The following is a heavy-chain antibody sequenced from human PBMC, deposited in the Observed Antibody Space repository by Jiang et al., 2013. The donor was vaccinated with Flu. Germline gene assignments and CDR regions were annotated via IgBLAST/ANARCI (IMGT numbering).Heavy chain of an antibody. J-gene: IGHJ4*02. CDR3: ARSYCSGGSCYADYFDY. V-gene: IGHV1-24*01. Sequence: SGAEVKKPGASVKVSCKVSGYTLTELSMHWVRQAPGKGLEWMGGFDPEDGETIYAQKFQGRVTMTRDTSTSTVYMELSSLRSEDTAVYYCARSYCSGGSCYADYFDYWGQGTLVTVSS. CDR1: GYTLTELS. D-gene: IGHD2-15*01. CDR2: FDPEDGET.